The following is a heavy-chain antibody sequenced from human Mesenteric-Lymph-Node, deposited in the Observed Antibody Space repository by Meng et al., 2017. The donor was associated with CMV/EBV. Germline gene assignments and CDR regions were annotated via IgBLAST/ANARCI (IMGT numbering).Heavy chain of an antibody. J-gene: IGHJ6*02. Sequence: ASAKVSCKASGYTFTSHYMHWVRQAPGQGLEWMGIINPNGGSTTYAPKFQGRVTLTRDTSTSTVYMELSSLRSEDTAVYYCARDGGPIGTPRGMDVWGQGTTVTVSS. CDR2: INPNGGST. CDR1: GYTFTSHY. D-gene: IGHD1-1*01. CDR3: ARDGGPIGTPRGMDV. V-gene: IGHV1-46*01.